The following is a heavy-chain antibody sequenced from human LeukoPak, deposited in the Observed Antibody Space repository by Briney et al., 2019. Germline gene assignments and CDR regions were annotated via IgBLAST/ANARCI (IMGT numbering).Heavy chain of an antibody. Sequence: GGSLRLSCAASGFTFSSYAMSWVRQAPGKGLEWVSAISGSGGSTYYADSVKGRFTISRDNSKNTLYLQMNSLRAEDTAVYYCAKVSGSGGTKYQPFDYWGQGTLVTISS. CDR2: ISGSGGST. CDR3: AKVSGSGGTKYQPFDY. CDR1: GFTFSSYA. D-gene: IGHD2-15*01. V-gene: IGHV3-23*01. J-gene: IGHJ4*02.